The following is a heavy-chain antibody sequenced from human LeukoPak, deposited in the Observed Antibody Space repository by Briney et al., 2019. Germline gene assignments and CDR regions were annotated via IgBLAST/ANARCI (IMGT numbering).Heavy chain of an antibody. D-gene: IGHD2-21*01. Sequence: GGSLRLSCAASGFTFSSYGMHWVRQAPGKGLEWVAVIWYDGSNKYYADSVKGRFTIPRDNSKNTLYLQMNSLRAEDTAVYYCARGDYYPEAFDIWGQGTMVTVSS. CDR3: ARGDYYPEAFDI. J-gene: IGHJ3*02. CDR2: IWYDGSNK. CDR1: GFTFSSYG. V-gene: IGHV3-33*01.